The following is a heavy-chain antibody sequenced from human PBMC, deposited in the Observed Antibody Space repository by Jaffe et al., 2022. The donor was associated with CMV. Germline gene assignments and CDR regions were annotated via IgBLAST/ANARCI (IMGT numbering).Heavy chain of an antibody. J-gene: IGHJ4*02. CDR1: GFTFTNYW. V-gene: IGHV3-7*03. CDR2: IKQDGSEK. D-gene: IGHD1-1*01. CDR3: ARAGTTFWINDY. Sequence: EVQLVESGGGLVQPGGSLRLSCAASGFTFTNYWMSWVRQAPGKGLEWVANIKQDGSEKYYVDSVKGRFTISRDNAENSLYLQMNSLRAEDTAVYYCARAGTTFWINDYWGQGTLVTVSS.